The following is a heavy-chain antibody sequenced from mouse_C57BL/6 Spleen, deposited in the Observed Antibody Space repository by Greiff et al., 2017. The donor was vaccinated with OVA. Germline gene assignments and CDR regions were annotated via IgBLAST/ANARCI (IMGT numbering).Heavy chain of an antibody. CDR2: IDPANGNT. D-gene: IGHD2-5*01. Sequence: VQLQQSVAELVRPGASVKLSCTASGFNIKNTYMHWVKQRPEQGLEWIGRIDPANGNTKYAPKFQGKATITADTSSNTAYLQLSSRTSEDTAIYYCARYGGYSNYSYWYCDVWGTGTTVTVSS. V-gene: IGHV14-3*01. J-gene: IGHJ1*03. CDR1: GFNIKNTY. CDR3: ARYGGYSNYSYWYCDV.